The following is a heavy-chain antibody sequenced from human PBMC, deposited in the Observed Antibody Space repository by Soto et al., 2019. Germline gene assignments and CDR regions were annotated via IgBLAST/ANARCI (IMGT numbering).Heavy chain of an antibody. V-gene: IGHV3-49*03. CDR2: IRSKAYGGTT. D-gene: IGHD3-22*01. CDR1: GFTFGDYA. Sequence: GGSLRLSCTASGFTFGDYAMSWFRQAPGKGLEWVGFIRSKAYGGTTEYAASVKGRFTISRDDSKSIAYLQMNSLKTEDTAVYYCTSKVVVVDACDIWGQGTMVTVSS. J-gene: IGHJ3*02. CDR3: TSKVVVVDACDI.